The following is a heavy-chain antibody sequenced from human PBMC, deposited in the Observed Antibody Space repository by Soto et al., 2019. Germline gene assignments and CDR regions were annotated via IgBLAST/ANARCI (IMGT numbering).Heavy chain of an antibody. CDR2: IIPIVATP. Sequence: QVQLVQSGAEVKKPGSSMKVSCKASGGTFNSYDINWMRQAPGQGLEWMGGIIPIVATPKYAQKSQGRVTITAYESTNTGYMELSSLRSGDAAMYDVARHSRPNYCDPSGFFKDNWFDPWGQGTLVTVSS. CDR3: ARHSRPNYCDPSGFFKDNWFDP. V-gene: IGHV1-69*01. CDR1: GGTFNSYD. D-gene: IGHD3-22*01. J-gene: IGHJ5*02.